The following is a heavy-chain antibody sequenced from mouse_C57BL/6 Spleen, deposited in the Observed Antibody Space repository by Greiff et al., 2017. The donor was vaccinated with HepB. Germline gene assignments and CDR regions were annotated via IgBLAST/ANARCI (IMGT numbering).Heavy chain of an antibody. CDR2: IDPETGGT. CDR3: TRDRGNYAMDY. CDR1: GYTFTDYE. J-gene: IGHJ4*01. Sequence: VQLQQSGAELVRPGASVTLSCKASGYTFTDYEMHWVKQTPVHGLEWIGAIDPETGGTAYNQKFKGKAILTADKSSSTAYMELRSLTSEDSAVYYCTRDRGNYAMDYWGQGTSVTVSS. D-gene: IGHD2-14*01. V-gene: IGHV1-15*01.